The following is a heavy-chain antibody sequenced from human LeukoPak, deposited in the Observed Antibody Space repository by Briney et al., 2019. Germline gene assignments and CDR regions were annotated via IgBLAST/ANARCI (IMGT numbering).Heavy chain of an antibody. CDR2: MNPNSGNT. V-gene: IGHV1-8*01. J-gene: IGHJ6*02. D-gene: IGHD4-17*01. CDR1: GYTFTSYD. Sequence: ASVKVSCKASGYTFTSYDINWVRQATGQGLEWMGWMNPNSGNTGYAQKFQGRVTMTRNTSISTAYMELSSLRSEDTAVYYCARGGVAIYDYGDYGDYYGMDVWGQGTTVTVSS. CDR3: ARGGVAIYDYGDYGDYYGMDV.